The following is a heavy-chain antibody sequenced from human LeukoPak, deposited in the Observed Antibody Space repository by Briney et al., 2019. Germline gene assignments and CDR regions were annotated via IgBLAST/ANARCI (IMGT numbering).Heavy chain of an antibody. Sequence: PGGSLRLSCAASGFTFSTYSMNWVRQAPGKGLEWVSYIRSSSSIIYYAESVKGRFTISRDNAKNSPYLQMNSLRAEDTAVYYCTGDPGFYYMDVWGKGTTVTVSS. CDR1: GFTFSTYS. D-gene: IGHD7-27*01. J-gene: IGHJ6*03. V-gene: IGHV3-48*04. CDR2: IRSSSSII. CDR3: TGDPGFYYMDV.